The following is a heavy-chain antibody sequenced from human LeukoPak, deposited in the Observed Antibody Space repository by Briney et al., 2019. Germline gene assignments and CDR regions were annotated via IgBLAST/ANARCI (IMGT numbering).Heavy chain of an antibody. CDR3: ARGGYVEMATIFDY. Sequence: PGGSLRLSCAASGFTFSRYSMNWVRQAPGKGLEGVSSISGSRSDIYYADSVKGRFTISRHNAKNSLYLQMNSLRGRDTGVYYCARGGYVEMATIFDYWGQGTVVTVSS. J-gene: IGHJ4*02. V-gene: IGHV3-21*01. D-gene: IGHD5-24*01. CDR1: GFTFSRYS. CDR2: ISGSRSDI.